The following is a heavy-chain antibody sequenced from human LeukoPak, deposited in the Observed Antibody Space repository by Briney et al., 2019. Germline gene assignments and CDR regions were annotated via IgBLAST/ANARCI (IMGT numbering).Heavy chain of an antibody. V-gene: IGHV3-23*01. J-gene: IGHJ3*02. CDR3: ARTKIPSGINMVFDI. CDR1: GFAFSSYD. D-gene: IGHD2-2*01. Sequence: GGSLRLSCAASGFAFSSYDMTWVRQAPGKGLEWVSAISGTDGSTYYADSVKGRFTISRDNSKNTLFLQMSSLRAEDTAVYYCARTKIPSGINMVFDIWGRGTMVTVSS. CDR2: ISGTDGST.